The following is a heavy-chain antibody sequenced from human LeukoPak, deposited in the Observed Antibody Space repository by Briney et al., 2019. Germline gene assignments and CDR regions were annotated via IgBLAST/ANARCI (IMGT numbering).Heavy chain of an antibody. D-gene: IGHD3-9*01. J-gene: IGHJ6*03. Sequence: SETLSLTCAVYGGSFSGYYWSWLRQPPGKGLEWIGEINHSGSTNYNPSLKSRVTISVDTSKNQFSLKLSSVTAADTAVYYCARGNYDILTGYFYYYYYMDVSGKGTTVTVSS. CDR2: INHSGST. CDR1: GGSFSGYY. CDR3: ARGNYDILTGYFYYYYYMDV. V-gene: IGHV4-34*01.